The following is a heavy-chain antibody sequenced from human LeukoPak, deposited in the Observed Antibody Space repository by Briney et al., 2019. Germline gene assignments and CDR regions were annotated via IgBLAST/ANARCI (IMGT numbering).Heavy chain of an antibody. V-gene: IGHV5-51*01. Sequence: GESLKISCKASGYSFTNYWIGWVRQMPGKGLEWMGIIYPGDSDIKYSPPFQGQVTISADKSISTAYLQWSSLKASDTAMYYCARHRGNYGIGDYSYYYMDVWGKGTTVTVSS. D-gene: IGHD4-17*01. CDR1: GYSFTNYW. J-gene: IGHJ6*03. CDR3: ARHRGNYGIGDYSYYYMDV. CDR2: IYPGDSDI.